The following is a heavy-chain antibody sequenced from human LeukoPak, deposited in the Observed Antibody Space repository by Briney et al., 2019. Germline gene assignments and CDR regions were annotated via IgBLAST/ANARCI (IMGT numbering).Heavy chain of an antibody. CDR3: ARGTNTGYSSSWYFYYYYMDV. V-gene: IGHV4-39*07. CDR2: INHSGST. J-gene: IGHJ6*03. D-gene: IGHD6-13*01. CDR1: GGSISSGSYY. Sequence: PSETLSLTCTVSGGSISSGSYYWSWIRQPPGKGLEWIGEINHSGSTNYNPSLKSRVTISVDTSKNQFSLKLSSVTAADTAVYYCARGTNTGYSSSWYFYYYYMDVWGKGTTVTVSS.